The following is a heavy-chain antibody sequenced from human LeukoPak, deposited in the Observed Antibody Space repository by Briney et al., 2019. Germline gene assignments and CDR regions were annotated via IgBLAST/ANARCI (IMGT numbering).Heavy chain of an antibody. J-gene: IGHJ5*02. CDR3: ALEPLGYCSTSSCPRWFDP. V-gene: IGHV3-43*02. D-gene: IGHD2-2*01. CDR1: GFAFHDYA. CDR2: ISGDGGQR. Sequence: GGSLRLSCAASGFAFHDYAMHWVRQTPGKGLEWLCVISGDGGQRYYAETVKGRFTISRDNSIKSLYLQMNGLRTEDTALYYCALEPLGYCSTSSCPRWFDPRGQGTLVTVSS.